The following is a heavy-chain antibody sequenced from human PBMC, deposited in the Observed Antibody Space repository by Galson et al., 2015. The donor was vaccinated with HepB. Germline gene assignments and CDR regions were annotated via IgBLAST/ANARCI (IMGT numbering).Heavy chain of an antibody. CDR2: INSGGKT. CDR3: ARWRGAQSEFDH. J-gene: IGHJ4*02. CDR1: GFTFSNYG. D-gene: IGHD3-3*01. V-gene: IGHV3-23*01. Sequence: SLRLSCAASGFTFSNYGMAWVRQAPGKGLEWVSHINSGGKTEDAESVKGRFTISRDSSKRTLYLQMNSLRVEDTAIYYCARWRGAQSEFDHWGQGPLVTVSS.